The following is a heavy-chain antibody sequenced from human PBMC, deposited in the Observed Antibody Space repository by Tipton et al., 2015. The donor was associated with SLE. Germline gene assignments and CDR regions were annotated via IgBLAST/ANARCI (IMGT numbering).Heavy chain of an antibody. CDR3: ARESGFDY. V-gene: IGHV4-34*01. Sequence: TLSLTCAVYGGSFSGYYWSWIRQPPGKGLEWIGEINHSGSTNYNPSLKSRVTISVDTSKNQFSLKLSSVTAADTAVYYCARESGFDYWGQGTLVTVSS. CDR2: INHSGST. D-gene: IGHD7-27*01. J-gene: IGHJ4*02. CDR1: GGSFSGYY.